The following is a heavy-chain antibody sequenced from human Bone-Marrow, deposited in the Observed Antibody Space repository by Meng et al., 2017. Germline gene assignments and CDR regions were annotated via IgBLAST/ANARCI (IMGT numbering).Heavy chain of an antibody. CDR2: IKSKTDGGTT. V-gene: IGHV3-15*01. CDR1: GFTFSSYA. D-gene: IGHD3-10*01. CDR3: TTVWFGELFRGY. Sequence: GESLKISCAASGFTFSSYAMHWVRQAPGKGLEWVGRIKSKTDGGTTDYAAPVKGRFTISRDDSKNTLYLQMNSLKTEDTAVYYCTTVWFGELFRGYWGQGTLVTVSS. J-gene: IGHJ4*02.